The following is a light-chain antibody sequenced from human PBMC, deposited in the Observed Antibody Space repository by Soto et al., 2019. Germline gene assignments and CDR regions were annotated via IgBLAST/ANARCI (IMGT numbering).Light chain of an antibody. Sequence: SSLTQPPSASGTPGQRVTISCSGSSSNIGSNTVNWYQQLPGTAPKLLIYSNNQRPSGVPDRFSGSKSGTSASLAISGLQSEDEADYYCAAWDDSLNGYYVFGTGTKVT. CDR2: SNN. J-gene: IGLJ1*01. CDR1: SSNIGSNT. CDR3: AAWDDSLNGYYV. V-gene: IGLV1-44*01.